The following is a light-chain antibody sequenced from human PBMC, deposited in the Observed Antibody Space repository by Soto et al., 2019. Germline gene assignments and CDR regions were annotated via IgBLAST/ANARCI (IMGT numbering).Light chain of an antibody. J-gene: IGKJ1*01. CDR2: GAS. CDR3: QQYGSPGT. V-gene: IGKV3-20*01. Sequence: IVMTQSPAPLSVSPGERATLSCRASLSVSVYLDWYQQKPGQAPRLLISGASNRATGIPDRFSGSGSGTDFTLTISRLEPEDFAVYYCQQYGSPGTLCQGTKVDIK. CDR1: LSVSVY.